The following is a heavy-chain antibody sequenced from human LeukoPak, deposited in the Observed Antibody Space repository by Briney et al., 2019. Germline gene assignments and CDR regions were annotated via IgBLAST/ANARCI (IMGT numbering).Heavy chain of an antibody. D-gene: IGHD6-13*01. J-gene: IGHJ4*02. Sequence: SGPTLFHPPQPLTLTFTFSGFSLSTSGVGVCWIRQPPGKALEWLALIYWDDDKLYSPSLKSRLTITKDSSKNQVVLTMTNMDPVDTATYYCARIAADGGYFDYWGQGTLVTVSS. CDR3: ARIAADGGYFDY. CDR2: IYWDDDK. V-gene: IGHV2-5*02. CDR1: GFSLSTSGVG.